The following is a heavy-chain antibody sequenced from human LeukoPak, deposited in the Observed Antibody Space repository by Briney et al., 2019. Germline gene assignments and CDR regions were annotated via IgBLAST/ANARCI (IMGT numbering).Heavy chain of an antibody. CDR1: GYSFTSYW. D-gene: IGHD4-17*01. CDR3: ARLPYYDYGDYALDY. Sequence: GESLKISCKGSGYSFTSYWIGWVRQMPGKGLEWMGIIYPGDSDTRYSPSYQGQVTISADKSISTAYLQWSSLKASDTAMYYCARLPYYDYGDYALDYWGQGTLVTVPS. CDR2: IYPGDSDT. J-gene: IGHJ4*02. V-gene: IGHV5-51*01.